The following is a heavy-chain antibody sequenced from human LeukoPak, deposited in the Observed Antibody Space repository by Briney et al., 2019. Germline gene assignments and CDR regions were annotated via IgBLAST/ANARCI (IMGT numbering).Heavy chain of an antibody. D-gene: IGHD6-19*01. V-gene: IGHV4-31*03. CDR3: ARGGSGQWLVRYRQNWFDP. J-gene: IGHJ5*02. CDR2: IYYSGST. Sequence: PSETLSLTCTVSGGSISSGGYYWSWIRQHPGKGLEWIGYIYYSGSTYYNPSLKSRVTISVDTSKNQFSLKLSSVTAADTAVYYCARGGSGQWLVRYRQNWFDPWGQGTLVTVSS. CDR1: GGSISSGGYY.